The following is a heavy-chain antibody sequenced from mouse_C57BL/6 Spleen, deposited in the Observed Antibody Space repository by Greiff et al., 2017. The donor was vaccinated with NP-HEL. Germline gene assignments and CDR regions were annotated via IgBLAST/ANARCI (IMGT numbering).Heavy chain of an antibody. CDR1: GYTFTSYG. V-gene: IGHV1-81*01. Sequence: QVQLQQSGAELARPGASVKLSCKASGYTFTSYGISWVKQRTGQGLEWIGEIYPRSGNTYYNEKFKGKATLTADKSSSTAYMELRSLTSEDSAVYFCAREDLLSFFAYWGQGTLVTVSA. CDR2: IYPRSGNT. CDR3: AREDLLSFFAY. D-gene: IGHD2-1*01. J-gene: IGHJ3*01.